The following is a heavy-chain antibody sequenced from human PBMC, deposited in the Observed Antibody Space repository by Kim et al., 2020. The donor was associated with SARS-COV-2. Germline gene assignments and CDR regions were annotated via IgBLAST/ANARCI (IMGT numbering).Heavy chain of an antibody. Sequence: GGSLRLSCAASGFTFSDYDMSWIRQAPGEGLEWVSYISGSGSTTYYADSVKGRFTISRDNADNSLHLVMNDLRGEDTAVYYCARRMASGMYFFDYWGRGNLVTVSS. J-gene: IGHJ4*01. CDR1: GFTFSDYD. V-gene: IGHV3-11*01. D-gene: IGHD1-1*01. CDR3: ARRMASGMYFFDY. CDR2: ISGSGSTT.